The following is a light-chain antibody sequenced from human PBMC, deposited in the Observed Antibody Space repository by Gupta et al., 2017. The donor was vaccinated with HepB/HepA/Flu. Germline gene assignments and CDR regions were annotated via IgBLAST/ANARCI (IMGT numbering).Light chain of an antibody. Sequence: QSALTQPPSVSGSPGQSVTISCTGTTSDVGDYNRVSWFQQSPGTAPKLIINEVTKRPSGVPDRFSGSKSGNTASLAIAGLQAEDEADYYCSSYSSSGTVVVFGGGTKLTVV. V-gene: IGLV2-18*02. CDR1: TSDVGDYNR. CDR3: SSYSSSGTVVV. J-gene: IGLJ2*01. CDR2: EVT.